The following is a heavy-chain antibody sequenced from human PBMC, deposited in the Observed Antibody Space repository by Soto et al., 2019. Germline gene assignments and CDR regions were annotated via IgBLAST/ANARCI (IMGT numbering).Heavy chain of an antibody. J-gene: IGHJ3*02. D-gene: IGHD7-27*01. V-gene: IGHV3-48*02. CDR2: ISSSSTI. Sequence: GGSLRLSCAASGFTFSSYSMNWVRQAPGKGLEWVSYISSSSTIYYADSVKGRFTISRDNAKNSLYLQMNSLRDEDTAVYYCARDSVLTGDAFDIWGQGTMVTVSS. CDR1: GFTFSSYS. CDR3: ARDSVLTGDAFDI.